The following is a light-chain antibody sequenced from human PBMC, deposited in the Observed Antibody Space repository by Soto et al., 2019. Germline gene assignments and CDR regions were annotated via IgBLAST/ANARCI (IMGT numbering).Light chain of an antibody. CDR3: QKYSSVPV. J-gene: IGKJ3*01. Sequence: DIQMTQSPTSLSASVGDRVTITCRASQDIRNFVAWYQQKPGEAPKLLIYAASTLQSGVPSRFSGSGSGTDFTLTINSLQPEDVATCSCQKYSSVPVFGPGTKVEIK. V-gene: IGKV1-27*01. CDR2: AAS. CDR1: QDIRNF.